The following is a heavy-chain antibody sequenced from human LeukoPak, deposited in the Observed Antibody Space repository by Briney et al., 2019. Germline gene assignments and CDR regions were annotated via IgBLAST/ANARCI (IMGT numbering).Heavy chain of an antibody. CDR1: GFTFSNYG. D-gene: IGHD5-18*01. CDR2: ISYDGSNT. CDR3: AREETSGYSYGNFDY. J-gene: IGHJ4*02. Sequence: RSGGSLRLSCAASGFTFSNYGLHWVRQAPGEGLEWVALISYDGSNTWYADSVKGRFTISRDNAKNSLYLQMNSLRAEDTAVYYRAREETSGYSYGNFDYWGQGTLVTVSS. V-gene: IGHV3-30*04.